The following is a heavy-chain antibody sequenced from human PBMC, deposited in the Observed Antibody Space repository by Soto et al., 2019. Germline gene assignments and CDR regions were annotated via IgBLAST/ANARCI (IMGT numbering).Heavy chain of an antibody. CDR1: GFTFSSYS. CDR3: ARDPAGTLYYDY. V-gene: IGHV3-7*03. CDR2: IKQDGSEK. Sequence: GGSLRLCCAASGFTFSSYSMSWVRQATGKGLEWVPNIKQDGSEKYYVDSVKGRFTISRDNAKNSLYLQMNSLRAEDTAVYYCARDPAGTLYYDYWGQGTLVTVSS. J-gene: IGHJ4*02. D-gene: IGHD6-13*01.